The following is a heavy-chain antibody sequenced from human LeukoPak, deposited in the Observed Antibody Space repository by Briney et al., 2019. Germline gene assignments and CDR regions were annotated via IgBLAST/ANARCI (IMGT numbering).Heavy chain of an antibody. J-gene: IGHJ6*03. V-gene: IGHV1-69*05. Sequence: GASVKVSCKASGGTFSSYAISWVRQAPARGLEWMGGIIPIFGTANYAQKFQGRVTITTDESTSTAYMELSSLRSEDTAVYYCAPGRGYSYGSQYYMDVWGKGTTVTVSS. CDR3: APGRGYSYGSQYYMDV. CDR1: GGTFSSYA. D-gene: IGHD5-18*01. CDR2: IIPIFGTA.